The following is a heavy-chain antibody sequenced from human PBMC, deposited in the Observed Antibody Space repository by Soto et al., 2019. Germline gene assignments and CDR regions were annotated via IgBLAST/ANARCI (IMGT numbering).Heavy chain of an antibody. CDR1: GGSISSYY. D-gene: IGHD5-18*01. CDR2: IYYSGST. J-gene: IGHJ4*02. CDR3: ASGRGYSYGSFDY. V-gene: IGHV4-59*01. Sequence: PSETLSLSCTVSGGSISSYYWSWIRQPPGKGLEWIGYIYYSGSTNYNPSLKSRVTISVDTSKNQFSLKLSSVTAADTAVYYGASGRGYSYGSFDYWGQGTLVTVSS.